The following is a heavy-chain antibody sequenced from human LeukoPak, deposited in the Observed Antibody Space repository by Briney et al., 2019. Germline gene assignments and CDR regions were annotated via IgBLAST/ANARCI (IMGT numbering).Heavy chain of an antibody. CDR2: FFQSHRS. Sequence: PSETLSLTCAISGHSTTRGYYWAWFRQSPGMGLEWIATFFQSHRSFYNASLESRVTMSLDTSKSQFSLNLTSLTAADTAVYYCARVFSVPYLLDSWGRGTQVTVSS. V-gene: IGHV4-38-2*01. D-gene: IGHD2/OR15-2a*01. CDR3: ARVFSVPYLLDS. CDR1: GHSTTRGYY. J-gene: IGHJ4*02.